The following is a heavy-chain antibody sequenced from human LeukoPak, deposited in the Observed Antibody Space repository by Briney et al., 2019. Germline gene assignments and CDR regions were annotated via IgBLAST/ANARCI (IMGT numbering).Heavy chain of an antibody. CDR3: ARQGYYSDY. D-gene: IGHD6-13*01. V-gene: IGHV4-59*08. J-gene: IGHJ4*02. Sequence: SETLSPTCTVSAPSISSYYWSSIRQPPGKGLEWIGYIYNRGSTNHNPALKSRVTISVDTSKNQFSLKLSSVTAAYTAVYYCARQGYYSDYWGQGTLVTVSS. CDR2: IYNRGST. CDR1: APSISSYY.